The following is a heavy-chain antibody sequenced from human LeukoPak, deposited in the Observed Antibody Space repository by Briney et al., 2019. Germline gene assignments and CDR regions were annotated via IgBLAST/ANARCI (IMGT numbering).Heavy chain of an antibody. D-gene: IGHD3-3*01. CDR1: GDSIKDYY. V-gene: IGHV4-59*01. CDR3: ARSAAYYNFWTGYYDALYYMDV. J-gene: IGHJ6*03. CDR2: IYSGST. Sequence: SETLSLTCAVSGDSIKDYYWSWIRQTPGRGLDLIGYIYSGSTNYNPSLKSRVTISVDTSKNQVSLKLRSVTAADTAVYYCARSAAYYNFWTGYYDALYYMDVWGKGTTVTVSS.